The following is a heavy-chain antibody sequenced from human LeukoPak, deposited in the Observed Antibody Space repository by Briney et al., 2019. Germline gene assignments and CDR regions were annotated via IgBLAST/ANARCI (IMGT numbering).Heavy chain of an antibody. Sequence: SETLSLTCTVSGGSISSGGYYWSWIRQPPGKGLEWIGYIYHSGSTYYNPSLKSRVTISLDTSKNHFSLKLSSVTAADTAVYYCARTIKLSAFDIWGQGTMVTVSS. J-gene: IGHJ3*02. CDR3: ARTIKLSAFDI. CDR2: IYHSGST. D-gene: IGHD1-14*01. CDR1: GGSISSGGYY. V-gene: IGHV4-30-2*02.